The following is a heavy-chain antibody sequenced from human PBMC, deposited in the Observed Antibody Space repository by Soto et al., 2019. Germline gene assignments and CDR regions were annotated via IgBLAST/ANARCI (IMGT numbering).Heavy chain of an antibody. V-gene: IGHV3-30-3*01. J-gene: IGHJ4*02. CDR2: ISYDGSNK. Sequence: QVQLVESGGGVVQPGRSLRLSCAASGFTFSSYAMHWVRQAPGKGLEWVAVISYDGSNKYYADSVKGRFTISRDNFKNTLYLQMNSLRAEDTAVYYCATVDYWGKGTLVTVSS. CDR1: GFTFSSYA. CDR3: ATVDY.